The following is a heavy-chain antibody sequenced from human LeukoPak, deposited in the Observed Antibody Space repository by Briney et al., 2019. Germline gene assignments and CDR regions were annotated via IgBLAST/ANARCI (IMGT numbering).Heavy chain of an antibody. V-gene: IGHV3-23*01. J-gene: IGHJ3*02. CDR3: AREIYDSSGYGAFDI. D-gene: IGHD3-22*01. Sequence: GALRLSCAASGFTFSSYAMSWVRQAPGKGLEWVSAISGNGDITYYTDSVKGRFTISRDNSKNTLYLQMNSLRAEDTAVYYCAREIYDSSGYGAFDIWGQGTMVTVSS. CDR2: ISGNGDIT. CDR1: GFTFSSYA.